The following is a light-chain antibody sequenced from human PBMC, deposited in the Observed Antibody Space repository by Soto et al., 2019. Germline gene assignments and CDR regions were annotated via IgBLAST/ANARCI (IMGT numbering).Light chain of an antibody. CDR1: SSDVGGYNY. J-gene: IGLJ1*01. V-gene: IGLV2-14*01. CDR2: DVS. CDR3: SSNTSTSTA. Sequence: QSVLTQPASVSGSPGQSITISCTGTSSDVGGYNYVSWYQQHPGKAPKLMIYDVSNRPSGVSNRFSGSKSGNTASLTISGLQVEDEADYYCSSNTSTSTAFGTGTKVTVL.